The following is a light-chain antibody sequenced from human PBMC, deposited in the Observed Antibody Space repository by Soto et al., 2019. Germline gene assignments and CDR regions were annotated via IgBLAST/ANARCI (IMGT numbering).Light chain of an antibody. CDR3: QQFNSYPPSFA. J-gene: IGKJ3*01. Sequence: AIQLTQSPSSLSASVGDRVTITCRASQGISSALAWYQQKPGKAPKLLIYDASSLESGVPSRSSGSGSGTDFTLTISSLQPEDFATYYCQQFNSYPPSFAFGPGTKVDIK. CDR1: QGISSA. CDR2: DAS. V-gene: IGKV1-13*02.